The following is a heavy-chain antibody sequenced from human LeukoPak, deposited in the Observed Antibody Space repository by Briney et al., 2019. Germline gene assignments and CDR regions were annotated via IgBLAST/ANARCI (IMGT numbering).Heavy chain of an antibody. J-gene: IGHJ4*02. V-gene: IGHV3-7*01. CDR1: GFTFSTSW. CDR3: VREWELLPWD. Sequence: PGGSLRLSCVTSGFTFSTSWMNWVRQAPGKGLEWVANIKEDGSVKNYADSVKGRFTISRDNAKNTLYLQMNSLRAEDTAVYYCVREWELLPWDWGQGTLVTVSS. CDR2: IKEDGSVK. D-gene: IGHD3-10*01.